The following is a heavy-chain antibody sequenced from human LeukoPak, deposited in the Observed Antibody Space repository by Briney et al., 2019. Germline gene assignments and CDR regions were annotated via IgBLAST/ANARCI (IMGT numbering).Heavy chain of an antibody. CDR3: ARAPLRYFDW. CDR1: GFTFSSFA. J-gene: IGHJ4*02. D-gene: IGHD3-9*01. CDR2: ISGSGGST. V-gene: IGHV3-23*01. Sequence: GGSLRLSCAASGFTFSSFAVTWVRQAPGKGLEWVSGISGSGGSTYYADSVKGRFAVSRDNAKNSLYLQMNSLRAEDTAVYYCARAPLRYFDWWGQGTLVTVSS.